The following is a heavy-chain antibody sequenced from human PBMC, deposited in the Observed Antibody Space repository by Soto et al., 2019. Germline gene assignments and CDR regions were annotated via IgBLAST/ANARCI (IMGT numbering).Heavy chain of an antibody. CDR1: GFDFRTYG. CDR2: ISFDGNKK. Sequence: PGGSLRLSCVASGFDFRTYGMHWVRQAPGKGLEWVAIISFDGNKKYYGDSVKGRFTISRDNSENQFSLKLSSVTAADTAVYYCARVRVXVVAHTNNPDIHYGMDVWGQGTTVTVSS. V-gene: IGHV3-30*03. CDR3: ARVRVXVVAHTNNPDIHYGMDV. D-gene: IGHD2-15*01. J-gene: IGHJ6*02.